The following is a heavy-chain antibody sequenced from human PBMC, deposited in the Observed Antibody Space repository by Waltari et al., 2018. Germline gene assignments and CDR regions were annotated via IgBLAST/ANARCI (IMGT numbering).Heavy chain of an antibody. J-gene: IGHJ6*02. D-gene: IGHD3-22*01. Sequence: QVQLVESGGGVVQPGWSLRLSCAASEFTFRSYALHWVLQAPGKGLEWVAVISYNGRNIYYLDSVKGRFTISRDNSNKTLYLQMNSLRPEDTAVYYCARDYCDRTNCHGMDVWGQGTTVTVSS. CDR1: EFTFRSYA. CDR2: ISYNGRNI. V-gene: IGHV3-30*01. CDR3: ARDYCDRTNCHGMDV.